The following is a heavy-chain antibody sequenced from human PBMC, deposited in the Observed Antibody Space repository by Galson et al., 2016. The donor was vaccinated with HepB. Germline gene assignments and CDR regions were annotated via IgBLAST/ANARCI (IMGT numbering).Heavy chain of an antibody. Sequence: SLRLSCAASGFIFSSYSMNWVRQAPGKGLEWVSSISSSSRYIFYPDSMKGRFTISRDNAENSLYLQMRSLRAEDTAIYYCARDGKIVPGAMVGLEVYYYGLDVWGQGTTVTVSS. CDR3: ARDGKIVPGAMVGLEVYYYGLDV. D-gene: IGHD2-2*01. V-gene: IGHV3-21*01. J-gene: IGHJ6*02. CDR1: GFIFSSYS. CDR2: ISSSSRYI.